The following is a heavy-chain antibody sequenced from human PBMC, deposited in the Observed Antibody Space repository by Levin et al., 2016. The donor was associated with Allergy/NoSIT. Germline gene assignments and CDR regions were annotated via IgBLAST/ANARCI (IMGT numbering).Heavy chain of an antibody. CDR2: IGHNSEYI. Sequence: GESLKISCAASGFYFQYLWHELGPPGSREGLEWVSYIGHNSEYIIYEESVRGRFTISRDNARNSLYLQMNSLRAEDTAVYYCAKTFLTGNNGLHVFDIWGQGTMVSVSS. CDR3: AKTFLTGNNGLHVFDI. CDR1: GFYFQYLW. J-gene: IGHJ3*02. V-gene: IGHV3-21*01. D-gene: IGHD1/OR15-1a*01.